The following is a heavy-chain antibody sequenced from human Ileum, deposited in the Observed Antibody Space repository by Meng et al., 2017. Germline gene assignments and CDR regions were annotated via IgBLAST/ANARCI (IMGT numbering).Heavy chain of an antibody. Sequence: QGPLKQWGAVLLKPSGPLSLTCAVYGGSFSGYYCSWLRQPPGKGLEWIGEINHSGNTNYNPSLKSRVTLSLDTSKNHFSLNLTSVTAADTAVYYCARGREQQLVRGFGYWGQGTLVTVSS. CDR3: ARGREQQLVRGFGY. CDR2: INHSGNT. V-gene: IGHV4-34*01. CDR1: GGSFSGYY. D-gene: IGHD6-6*01. J-gene: IGHJ4*02.